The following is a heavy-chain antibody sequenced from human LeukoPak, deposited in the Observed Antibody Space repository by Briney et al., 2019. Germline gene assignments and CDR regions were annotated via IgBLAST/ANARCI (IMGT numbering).Heavy chain of an antibody. CDR2: MNPNSGNT. V-gene: IGHV1-8*03. CDR1: GYTFTSCD. CDR3: ARRLGYCSSTSCYSWYFDL. Sequence: GASVKVYCKASGYTFTSCDINWVRQATGQGLVWMRWMNPNSGNTGYAQKFQGRVTITRNTSISTAYMELSSVRSEDTAVYYCARRLGYCSSTSCYSWYFDLWGRGTLVTVSS. J-gene: IGHJ2*01. D-gene: IGHD2-2*01.